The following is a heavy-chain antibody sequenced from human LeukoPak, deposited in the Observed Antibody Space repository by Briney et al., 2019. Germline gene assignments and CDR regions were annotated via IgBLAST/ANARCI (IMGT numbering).Heavy chain of an antibody. J-gene: IGHJ4*02. V-gene: IGHV1-69*06. Sequence: SVKVSCKASGGTFSSYAISWVRQAPGQGLEWMGGIIPIFGTANYAQKFQGRVTITADKSTSTAYMELSSLRSEDTAVYYCARFRAGVGEPYGDYWGQGTLVTVSS. CDR3: ARFRAGVGEPYGDY. D-gene: IGHD3-10*01. CDR1: GGTFSSYA. CDR2: IIPIFGTA.